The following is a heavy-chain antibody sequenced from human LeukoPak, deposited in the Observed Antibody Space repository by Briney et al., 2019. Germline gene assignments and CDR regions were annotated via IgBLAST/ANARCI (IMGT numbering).Heavy chain of an antibody. Sequence: GGSLRLSCAASGFTFSSYAMSWVRQAPGKGLEWVSAISGSSGSTYYADSVKGRFTISRDNSKNTLYLQMNSLRAEDTAVYYCARESSGRDAFDIWGQGTMVTVSS. J-gene: IGHJ3*02. CDR3: ARESSGRDAFDI. V-gene: IGHV3-23*01. CDR2: ISGSSGST. D-gene: IGHD6-19*01. CDR1: GFTFSSYA.